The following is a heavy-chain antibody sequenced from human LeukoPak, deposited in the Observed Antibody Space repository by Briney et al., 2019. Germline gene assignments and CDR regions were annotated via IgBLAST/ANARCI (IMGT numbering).Heavy chain of an antibody. Sequence: GGSLRLSCAASGFTFSTYAMHWVRQTPGKGLEWVSSISSTSSYIYYADSVKGRFTISRDKDKNSVYLQMTSLRAEDTAVYYCARDSGSRSYYYYMDVWGKGTTVTVSS. V-gene: IGHV3-21*01. CDR1: GFTFSTYA. J-gene: IGHJ6*03. CDR3: ARDSGSRSYYYYMDV. D-gene: IGHD2-2*01. CDR2: ISSTSSYI.